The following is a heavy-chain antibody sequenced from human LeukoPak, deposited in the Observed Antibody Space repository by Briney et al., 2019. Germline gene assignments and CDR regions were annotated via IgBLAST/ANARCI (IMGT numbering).Heavy chain of an antibody. D-gene: IGHD4-23*01. CDR2: ISSSSSYI. CDR1: GFTFSSYA. V-gene: IGHV3-21*01. CDR3: ARFTGQYGGLDY. J-gene: IGHJ4*02. Sequence: GGSLRLSCAASGFTFSSYAMSWVRQAPGKGLEWVSSISSSSSYIYYADSVKGRFTISRDNAKNSLYLQMNSLRAEDTAVYYGARFTGQYGGLDYWGQGTLVTVSS.